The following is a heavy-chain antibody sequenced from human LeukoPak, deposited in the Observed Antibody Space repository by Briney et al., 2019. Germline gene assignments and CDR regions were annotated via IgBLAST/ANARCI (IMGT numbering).Heavy chain of an antibody. D-gene: IGHD2-15*01. Sequence: GASVKVSCKASGYTFTSYDINWVRQATGQGLEWMGWMNPNSGNTGYAQKFQGRITMTRNTSISTAYMELSSLRSEDTAVYYCAGGVEVGAYVSDYWGQGTLVTVSS. V-gene: IGHV1-8*01. CDR2: MNPNSGNT. J-gene: IGHJ4*02. CDR1: GYTFTSYD. CDR3: AGGVEVGAYVSDY.